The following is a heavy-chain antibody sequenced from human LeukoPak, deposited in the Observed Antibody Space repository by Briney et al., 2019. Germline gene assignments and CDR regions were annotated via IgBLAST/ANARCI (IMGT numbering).Heavy chain of an antibody. Sequence: PGRSLRLSCAASGFTFSSYGMHWVRQAPGKGLEWVAVIWYDGSNKYYADSVKGRFTISRDNSKNTPYLQMNSLRAEDTAVYYCAKDPTVSIAAAGTTTEGWFDPWGQGTLVTVSS. CDR2: IWYDGSNK. D-gene: IGHD6-13*01. CDR3: AKDPTVSIAAAGTTTEGWFDP. J-gene: IGHJ5*02. V-gene: IGHV3-33*06. CDR1: GFTFSSYG.